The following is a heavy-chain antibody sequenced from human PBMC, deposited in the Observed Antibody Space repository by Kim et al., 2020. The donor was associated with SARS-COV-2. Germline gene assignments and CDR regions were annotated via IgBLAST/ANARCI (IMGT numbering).Heavy chain of an antibody. V-gene: IGHV3-21*01. J-gene: IGHJ5*02. CDR3: ARPSGWFGELSHPP. D-gene: IGHD3-10*01. CDR2: ISSSSSYI. Sequence: GGSLRLSCAASGFTFSSYSMNWVRQAPGKGLEWVSSISSSSSYIYYADSVKGRFTISRDNAKNSLYLQMNSLRAEDTAVYYCARPSGWFGELSHPPWGQGTLVTVSS. CDR1: GFTFSSYS.